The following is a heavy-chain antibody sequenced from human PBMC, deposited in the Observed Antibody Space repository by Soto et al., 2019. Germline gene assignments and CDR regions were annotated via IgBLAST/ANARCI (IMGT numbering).Heavy chain of an antibody. Sequence: GGSLRLSCAASGFTFSSYGMHWVRQAPGKGLEWVAVISYGGSNKYYADSVKGRFTISRDNSKNTLYLQMNSLRAEDTAVYYCAKTYYDILTGPESPFDYSGQGTLVTVSS. CDR2: ISYGGSNK. V-gene: IGHV3-30*18. J-gene: IGHJ4*02. CDR3: AKTYYDILTGPESPFDY. CDR1: GFTFSSYG. D-gene: IGHD3-9*01.